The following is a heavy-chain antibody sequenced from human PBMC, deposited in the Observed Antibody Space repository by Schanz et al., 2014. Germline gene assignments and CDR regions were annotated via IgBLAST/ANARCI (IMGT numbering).Heavy chain of an antibody. CDR2: ISPILGIA. Sequence: QVQLVQSGAEVKKPGSSVKVSCTASGGTFSSYAITWVRQAPGQGLEWMGRISPILGIANYAQKFQGRVTITADKLTSTAYMELSSLRSEDTAVYYCARLLGYSYGHYYYYGMDVWGQGTTVTVSS. CDR3: ARLLGYSYGHYYYYGMDV. J-gene: IGHJ6*02. V-gene: IGHV1-69*04. CDR1: GGTFSSYA. D-gene: IGHD5-18*01.